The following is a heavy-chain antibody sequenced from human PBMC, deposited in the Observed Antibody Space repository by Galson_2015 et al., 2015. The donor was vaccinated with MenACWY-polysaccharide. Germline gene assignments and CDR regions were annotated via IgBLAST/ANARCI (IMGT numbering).Heavy chain of an antibody. Sequence: SLRLSCAASGFSFSTYWMHWVRHAPGKGLVWVSRINSDGCSTRYADSVKGRFTISRDNAKNTLYLQINSLRAEDTAVYYCTRAGRSTLGYRYYYSMDVWGKGTTVTVSS. CDR3: TRAGRSTLGYRYYYSMDV. V-gene: IGHV3-74*01. CDR2: INSDGCST. J-gene: IGHJ6*03. CDR1: GFSFSTYW. D-gene: IGHD3-16*02.